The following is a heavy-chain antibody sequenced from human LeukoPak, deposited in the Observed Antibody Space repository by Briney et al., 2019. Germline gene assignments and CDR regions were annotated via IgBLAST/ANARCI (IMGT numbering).Heavy chain of an antibody. CDR2: IIPILGIA. Sequence: ASVKVSCKASGGTFSSYAISWVRQAPGQGLEWMGRIIPILGIANYAQKFQGRVTITADKSTSTAYMELSSLRSEDTAVYYCARDRNWGIAAAGTYDYWGQGTLVTVSS. V-gene: IGHV1-69*04. CDR3: ARDRNWGIAAAGTYDY. D-gene: IGHD6-13*01. CDR1: GGTFSSYA. J-gene: IGHJ4*02.